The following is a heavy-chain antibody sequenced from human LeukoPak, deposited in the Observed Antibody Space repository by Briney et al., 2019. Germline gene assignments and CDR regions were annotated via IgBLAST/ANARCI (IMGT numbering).Heavy chain of an antibody. D-gene: IGHD2-2*01. CDR3: ARGSCCYVY. V-gene: IGHV3-23*01. Sequence: GGSLRLSCAASGFTFSNYAMSWVRQAPGKGLEWVSTVSDSGAYTSHADSVKGRFTISRDNSKNTLYLQMNSLRAEDTAVYYCARGSCCYVYWGQGTRVTVSS. J-gene: IGHJ4*02. CDR1: GFTFSNYA. CDR2: VSDSGAYT.